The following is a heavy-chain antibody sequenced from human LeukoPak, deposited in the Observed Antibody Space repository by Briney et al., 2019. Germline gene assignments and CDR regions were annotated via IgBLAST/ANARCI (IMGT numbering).Heavy chain of an antibody. D-gene: IGHD3-10*01. CDR1: GFTFSSSW. J-gene: IGHJ4*02. CDR2: ISNDGTTT. Sequence: GGSLRLSCAASGFTFSSSWMHWVHQAPGKGLVWVSHISNDGTTTIYTDSVKGRFTISRDNAKNTLYLQMNSLRAEDTAVYYCARAYYSRSGLTDYWGQGTLVTVSS. CDR3: ARAYYSRSGLTDY. V-gene: IGHV3-74*01.